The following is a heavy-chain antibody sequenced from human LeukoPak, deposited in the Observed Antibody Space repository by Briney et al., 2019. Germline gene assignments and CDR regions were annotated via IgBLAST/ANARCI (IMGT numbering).Heavy chain of an antibody. V-gene: IGHV4-61*09. CDR3: ARGPYYYDSTGYYFFDY. D-gene: IGHD3-22*01. J-gene: IGHJ4*02. Sequence: ASETLSLTCTVSGGSISSGSYYWSWIRQPAGKRLEWIGHIYRSGSTNYNPSLKSRVTISVDTSKNQFSLKLSSVTAADTAVYYCARGPYYYDSTGYYFFDYWGQGTLVTVSS. CDR2: IYRSGST. CDR1: GGSISSGSYY.